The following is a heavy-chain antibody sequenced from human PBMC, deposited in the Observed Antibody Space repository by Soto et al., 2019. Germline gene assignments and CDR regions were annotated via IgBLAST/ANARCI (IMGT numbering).Heavy chain of an antibody. CDR1: GGSINNGYW. V-gene: IGHV4-4*02. CDR2: KHHSGST. Sequence: QVHLQESGQGLVKPSGTLSLTCGVSGGSINNGYWWTWVRQPPGKGLEWIGEKHHSGSTNYNLSLKSRVSISLDKSKNQFSLILSSVTAADTAVYYCAYSSGWWRLDVWGQGTTVTVSS. CDR3: AYSSGWWRLDV. J-gene: IGHJ6*02. D-gene: IGHD6-19*01.